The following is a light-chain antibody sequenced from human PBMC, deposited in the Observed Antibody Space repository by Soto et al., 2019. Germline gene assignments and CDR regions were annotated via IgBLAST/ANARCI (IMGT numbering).Light chain of an antibody. CDR1: QSVSGY. CDR2: RIF. CDR3: QQYHNWPSWT. V-gene: IGKV3-15*01. Sequence: EIVMTQSPGTVSVFPGETVTLSRRASQSVSGYLDWFHKKPGQAPRLVLLRIFTRAAGVPARFSGSGSGTELTLTISSLQSEDFAVYHCQQYHNWPSWTFGQGTKVDIK. J-gene: IGKJ1*01.